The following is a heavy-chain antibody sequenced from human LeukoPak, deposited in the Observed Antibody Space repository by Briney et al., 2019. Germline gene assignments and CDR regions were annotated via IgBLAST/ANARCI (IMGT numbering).Heavy chain of an antibody. J-gene: IGHJ3*02. Sequence: PGGSLRLSCAASGFPFSSYAMSWVRQAPGKGLEWVSTINGSGGKTYYADPVKGRFTISRDNFKNTLYLQMNSLRAEDTAVYYCAKDHYGDPHFDAFDIWGQGTMVTVSS. V-gene: IGHV3-23*01. D-gene: IGHD4-17*01. CDR2: INGSGGKT. CDR3: AKDHYGDPHFDAFDI. CDR1: GFPFSSYA.